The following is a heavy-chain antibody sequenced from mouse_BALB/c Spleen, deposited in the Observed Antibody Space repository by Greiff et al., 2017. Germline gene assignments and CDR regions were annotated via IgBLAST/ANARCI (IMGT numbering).Heavy chain of an antibody. CDR3: ARKLRLRSAMDY. V-gene: IGHV1-18*01. J-gene: IGHJ4*01. CDR1: GYTFTDYN. Sequence: VHVKQSGPELVKPGASVKIPCKASGYTFTDYNMDWVKQSHGKSLEWIGDINPNNGGTIYNQKFKGKATLTVDKSSSTAYMELRSLTSEDTAVYYCARKLRLRSAMDYWGQGTSVTVSS. CDR2: INPNNGGT. D-gene: IGHD1-2*01.